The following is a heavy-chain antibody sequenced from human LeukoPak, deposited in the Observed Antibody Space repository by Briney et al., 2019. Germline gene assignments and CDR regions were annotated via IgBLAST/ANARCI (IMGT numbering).Heavy chain of an antibody. V-gene: IGHV3-30*02. Sequence: GGSLRLSCAASGFTFSNYGMHWVRQAPGKGLEWVAFIRYDESTKFYADSVKGRFTISRDNSKTTLYLQMNSLRPEDTAVYYCAKDVPAAYFDYWGQGTLVTVSS. CDR2: IRYDESTK. D-gene: IGHD2-2*01. CDR3: AKDVPAAYFDY. J-gene: IGHJ4*02. CDR1: GFTFSNYG.